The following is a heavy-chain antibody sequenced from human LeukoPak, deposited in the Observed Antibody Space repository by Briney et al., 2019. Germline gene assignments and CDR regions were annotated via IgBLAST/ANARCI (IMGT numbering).Heavy chain of an antibody. CDR2: IIPIFGTA. D-gene: IGHD5-12*01. Sequence: ASVKVSCKASGGTFSSYAISWVRQAPGQGLEWMGGIIPIFGTANYAQKFQGRVTITADKSTSTAYMELSSLRSEDTAVYYCARVGSGYDYGESWFDPWGQGTLVTVSS. J-gene: IGHJ5*02. V-gene: IGHV1-69*06. CDR3: ARVGSGYDYGESWFDP. CDR1: GGTFSSYA.